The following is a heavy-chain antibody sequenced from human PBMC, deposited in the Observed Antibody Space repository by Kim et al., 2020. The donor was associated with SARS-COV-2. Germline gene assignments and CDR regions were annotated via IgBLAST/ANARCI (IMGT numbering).Heavy chain of an antibody. Sequence: SYKYSADSGKGRFTISRDNSKNTLYLQMNSLRAEDTAVYYCATILYDSSPWGQGTLVTVSS. J-gene: IGHJ5*02. V-gene: IGHV3-33*01. D-gene: IGHD3-22*01. CDR3: ATILYDSSP. CDR2: SYK.